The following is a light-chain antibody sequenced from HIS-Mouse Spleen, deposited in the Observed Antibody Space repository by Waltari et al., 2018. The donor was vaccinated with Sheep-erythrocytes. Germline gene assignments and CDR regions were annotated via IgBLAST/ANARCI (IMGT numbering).Light chain of an antibody. CDR3: QAWDSSTAWNVV. Sequence: SYELTQPPSVSVSPGQTASITCSGDKVGDKYACWYQQKPGQSPVLVIYQDSKRPSGIPERFSGSNSGTTATLTISGTQAMDEADYYCQAWDSSTAWNVVFGGGTKLTVL. CDR1: KVGDKY. CDR2: QDS. V-gene: IGLV3-1*01. J-gene: IGLJ2*01.